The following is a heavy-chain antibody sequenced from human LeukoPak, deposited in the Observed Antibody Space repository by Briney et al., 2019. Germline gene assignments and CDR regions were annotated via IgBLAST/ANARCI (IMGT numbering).Heavy chain of an antibody. D-gene: IGHD3-16*01. J-gene: IGHJ5*02. CDR2: IYNSGST. CDR3: ARDRELGS. V-gene: IGHV4-59*01. Sequence: SETLSLTCIVSGGSISIYYWNWIRQPPGRGLEWIGYIYNSGSTDYNPSLKRRVTISADTSKNQFSLKLTSVTAADTAVYYCARDRELGSWGQGILVTVSS. CDR1: GGSISIYY.